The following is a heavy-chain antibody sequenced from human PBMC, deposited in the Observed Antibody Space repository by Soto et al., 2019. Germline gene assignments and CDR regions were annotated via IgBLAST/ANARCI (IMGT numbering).Heavy chain of an antibody. D-gene: IGHD2-2*01. CDR3: ASAGYCSSTSCTITPTYFDY. V-gene: IGHV4-39*07. Sequence: SETLSLTCTVSGGSISSSSYYWGWIRQPPGKGLEWIGSIYYSGSTYYNPSLKSRVTISVDTSKNQFSLKLSSVTAADTAVYYCASAGYCSSTSCTITPTYFDYWGQGTLVTVSS. J-gene: IGHJ4*02. CDR2: IYYSGST. CDR1: GGSISSSSYY.